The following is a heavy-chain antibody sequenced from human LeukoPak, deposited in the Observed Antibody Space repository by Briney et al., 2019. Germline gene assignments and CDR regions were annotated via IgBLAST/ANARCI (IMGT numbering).Heavy chain of an antibody. V-gene: IGHV4-4*07. J-gene: IGHJ3*02. CDR1: GGSISSYY. CDR3: AREGGTLWFGELLLDAFDI. Sequence: SETLSLTCTVSGGSISSYYWSWIRQPAGKGLEWIGRIYTSGSTNYNPSLKSRVTMSVDTSKNQFSLKLSSVTAADTAVYYCAREGGTLWFGELLLDAFDIWGQGTMVTVSS. CDR2: IYTSGST. D-gene: IGHD3-10*01.